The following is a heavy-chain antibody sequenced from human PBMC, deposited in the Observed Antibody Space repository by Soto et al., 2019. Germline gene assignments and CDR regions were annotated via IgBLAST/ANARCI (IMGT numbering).Heavy chain of an antibody. CDR1: GFPFFNYG. D-gene: IGHD6-19*01. CDR3: AKDRSGWDFNYYFDY. J-gene: IGHJ4*02. V-gene: IGHV3-30*18. CDR2: VSYVGSDK. Sequence: GGSLRLSCAASGFPFFNYGMHWVRQAPGKGLEWVAAVSYVGSDKYYADSVKGRFTVSRDNDENTLFLQMNSLRAEDTAVYYCAKDRSGWDFNYYFDYWGQGTLVTVSS.